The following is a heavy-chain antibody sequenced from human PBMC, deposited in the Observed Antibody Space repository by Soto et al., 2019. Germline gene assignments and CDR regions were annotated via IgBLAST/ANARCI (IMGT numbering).Heavy chain of an antibody. D-gene: IGHD1-1*01. CDR3: ARESVSFTATTPTYGMDV. V-gene: IGHV4-4*02. CDR2: IYHSGST. J-gene: IGHJ6*02. CDR1: GDSIRSNKW. Sequence: SETLSLTCAVSGDSIRSNKWWGWVRQPPGKGLEWIGEIYHSGSTNYNPSLDSLKSRATISVDKSKNQFSLEVRSVTAADTAVYYCARESVSFTATTPTYGMDVWGQWTTVSVS.